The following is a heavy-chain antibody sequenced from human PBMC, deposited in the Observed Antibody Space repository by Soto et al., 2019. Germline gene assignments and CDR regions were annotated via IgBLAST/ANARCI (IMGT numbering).Heavy chain of an antibody. J-gene: IGHJ6*02. CDR2: ISWDSGKI. CDR3: TRKIGTYYFYAMDV. Sequence: EVQLVESGGGLVQPGRSLRLSCAVSGFTFEDYAMYWVRQVPGKGLEWVSGISWDSGKIDYADSVKGRFTISRDNAKNPLYLHMHSLRAEDTALYYCTRKIGTYYFYAMDVWGQGTTVTVSS. D-gene: IGHD1-26*01. CDR1: GFTFEDYA. V-gene: IGHV3-9*01.